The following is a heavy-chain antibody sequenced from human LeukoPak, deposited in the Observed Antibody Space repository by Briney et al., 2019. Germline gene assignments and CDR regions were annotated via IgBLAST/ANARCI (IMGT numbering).Heavy chain of an antibody. CDR1: GYTFSSYW. CDR3: ARNNWNYRGGMDV. CDR2: IKQDGSEK. D-gene: IGHD1-7*01. Sequence: GGSLRLSCVVSGYTFSSYWMSWVRQAPGKGLEWVANIKQDGSEKHYVDSVKGRFTISRDNAKNSLYLQMNSLRVEDTAVYYCARNNWNYRGGMDVWGQGTTVTVSS. J-gene: IGHJ6*02. V-gene: IGHV3-7*03.